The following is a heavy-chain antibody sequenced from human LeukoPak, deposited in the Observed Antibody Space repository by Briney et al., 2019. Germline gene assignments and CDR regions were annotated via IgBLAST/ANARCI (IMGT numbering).Heavy chain of an antibody. Sequence: SGPTLVNPTQTLTLTGTFSWVSLSTRGVGVGWIRQPPGKALEWLAIDYRNYDKRYSPSLKSRRTMTKDLSKDQVVLTMTNMDPVDTATYYCALLGYCSSTSCYTFNNWFDPGGQGTLVTVSS. CDR2: DYRNYDK. J-gene: IGHJ5*02. CDR1: WVSLSTRGVG. V-gene: IGHV2-5*01. CDR3: ALLGYCSSTSCYTFNNWFDP. D-gene: IGHD2-2*02.